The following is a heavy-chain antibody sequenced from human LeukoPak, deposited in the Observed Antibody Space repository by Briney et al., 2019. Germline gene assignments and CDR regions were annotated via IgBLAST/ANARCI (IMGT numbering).Heavy chain of an antibody. Sequence: GGSLRLSCAASGFTFSSYWMSWVRQAPGKGLEWVANIKQDGSEKYYVDSVKGRFTISRDNAKNSLYLQMNSLRAEDTAVYYCARDRGSEYYYYYGMDVWGKGTTVTVSS. D-gene: IGHD3-10*01. CDR1: GFTFSSYW. V-gene: IGHV3-7*03. J-gene: IGHJ6*04. CDR2: IKQDGSEK. CDR3: ARDRGSEYYYYYGMDV.